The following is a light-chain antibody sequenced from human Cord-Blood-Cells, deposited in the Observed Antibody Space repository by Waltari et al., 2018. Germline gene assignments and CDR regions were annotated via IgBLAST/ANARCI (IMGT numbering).Light chain of an antibody. CDR2: DAP. V-gene: IGKV1-39*01. J-gene: IGKJ1*01. CDR1: QSISSY. CDR3: QQSYSTPRT. Sequence: DIQMTQSPSSLSASVGDRVTITCRARQSISSYLNWYQQKPGKAPKRLIYDAPSLQRGVPSRYSGSRSGTDVTLTISSLQPADCATYYCQQSYSTPRTFGQGTKVEIK.